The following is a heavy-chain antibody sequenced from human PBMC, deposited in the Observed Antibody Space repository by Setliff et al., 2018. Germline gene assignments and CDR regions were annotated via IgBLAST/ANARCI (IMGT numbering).Heavy chain of an antibody. CDR2: VYCGDSDT. Sequence: PGESLTLSCKASEYTFTNYWIGWVRQMPGKGLEWVGVVYCGDSDTRYSPSFQGQVTMSADKSIRSAYLQWSSLKASDTAMYYCARLGYSDAFDIWGQGTMVTVSS. D-gene: IGHD5-18*01. V-gene: IGHV5-51*01. CDR3: ARLGYSDAFDI. J-gene: IGHJ3*02. CDR1: EYTFTNYW.